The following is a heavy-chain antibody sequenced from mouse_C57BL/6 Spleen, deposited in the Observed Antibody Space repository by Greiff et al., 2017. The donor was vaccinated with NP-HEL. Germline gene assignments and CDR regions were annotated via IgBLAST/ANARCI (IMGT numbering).Heavy chain of an antibody. Sequence: EVQLQQSGAELVRPGASVKLSCTASGFNIKDYYMHWVKQRPEQGLAWIGRIDPEDGDTEYAPKFQGKDTMTADTSSNTAYLQLSSLTSEDTAVYYCTTSNWDWYFDVWGTGTTVTVSS. D-gene: IGHD4-1*02. J-gene: IGHJ1*03. CDR1: GFNIKDYY. V-gene: IGHV14-1*01. CDR3: TTSNWDWYFDV. CDR2: IDPEDGDT.